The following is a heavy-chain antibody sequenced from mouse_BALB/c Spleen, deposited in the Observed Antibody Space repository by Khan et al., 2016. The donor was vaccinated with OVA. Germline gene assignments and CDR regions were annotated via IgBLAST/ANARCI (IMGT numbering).Heavy chain of an antibody. CDR2: IYPSDSYT. Sequence: QVQLQQPGAELVRPGTSVKLSCKASGYTFTNYWLNWVKQRPGQGLEWIGNIYPSDSYTNYNQNFKDKATLTVDKSSSTAYMQLSSPTSEDSAVYYCSREVGTMAYWGHGTLVTVSA. J-gene: IGHJ3*01. D-gene: IGHD1-1*02. V-gene: IGHV1-69*02. CDR3: SREVGTMAY. CDR1: GYTFTNYW.